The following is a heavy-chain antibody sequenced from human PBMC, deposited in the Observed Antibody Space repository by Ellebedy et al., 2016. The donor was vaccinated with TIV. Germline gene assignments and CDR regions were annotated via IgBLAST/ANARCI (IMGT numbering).Heavy chain of an antibody. D-gene: IGHD3-22*01. Sequence: GESLKISXAASGFTFSSYSMNWVRQAPGKGLEWVSSISSSSSYIYYADSVKGRFTISRDNAKNSLYLQMNSLRAEDTAVYYCARPTYYYDSSGYYEDRRRFDYWGQGTLVTVSS. CDR2: ISSSSSYI. J-gene: IGHJ4*02. CDR1: GFTFSSYS. V-gene: IGHV3-21*01. CDR3: ARPTYYYDSSGYYEDRRRFDY.